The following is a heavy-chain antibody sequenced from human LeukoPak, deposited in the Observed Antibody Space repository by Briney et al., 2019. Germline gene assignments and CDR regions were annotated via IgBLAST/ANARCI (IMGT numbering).Heavy chain of an antibody. D-gene: IGHD6-13*01. CDR3: ARVAAAAGTPFDY. Sequence: PGGSLRLSCAASGFTFSNYSMHWVRQAPGKGLEFVSAISTNGGSTYYTNSVKGRFTISRDNSKNTLYLQMGSLRAEDMAVYYCARVAAAAGTPFDYWGQGTLVTVSS. V-gene: IGHV3-64*01. CDR2: ISTNGGST. J-gene: IGHJ4*02. CDR1: GFTFSNYS.